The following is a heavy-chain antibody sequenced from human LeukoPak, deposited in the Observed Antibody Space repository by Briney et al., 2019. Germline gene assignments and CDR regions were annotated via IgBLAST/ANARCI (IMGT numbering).Heavy chain of an antibody. CDR3: AKDIQLST. CDR2: ISFSGDNS. Sequence: GGALRLSCAASGFNFRDAAMTWVRQAPGKGLEWVSLISFSGDNSYYADSVKGRFTISRDNSKNTLSLQMNSLRVEDTAIYYCAKDIQLSTWGLGTMVTVSS. V-gene: IGHV3-23*01. J-gene: IGHJ3*01. D-gene: IGHD5-24*01. CDR1: GFNFRDAA.